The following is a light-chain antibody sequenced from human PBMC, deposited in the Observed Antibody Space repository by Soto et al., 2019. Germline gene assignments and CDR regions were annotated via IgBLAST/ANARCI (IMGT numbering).Light chain of an antibody. CDR3: QQYGSSPWT. CDR1: QSVSSSF. J-gene: IGKJ1*01. Sequence: EIVLTQSPGTLSLSPGERATLSSRASQSVSSSFLAWYQQKPGQAPRLLIYGASNRATAIPDRFSGSGSGTDFTLTISRLEPEDFAVYYCQQYGSSPWTFGLGTKVEIK. CDR2: GAS. V-gene: IGKV3-20*01.